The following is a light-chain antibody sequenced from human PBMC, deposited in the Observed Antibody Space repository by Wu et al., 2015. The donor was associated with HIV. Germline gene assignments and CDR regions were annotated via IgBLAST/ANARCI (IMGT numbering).Light chain of an antibody. CDR2: GAS. V-gene: IGKV3-15*01. J-gene: IGKJ1*01. CDR3: QHYYSWPRA. CDR1: QSVDSN. Sequence: EIVMTQSPATLSVSPGERATLSCRASQSVDSNLAWYQQKPGQAPKFLIYGASTRATGIPARFTGSGPGTDFTLTISSMQSEDFAVYYCQHYYSWPRAFGQGTKVEIK.